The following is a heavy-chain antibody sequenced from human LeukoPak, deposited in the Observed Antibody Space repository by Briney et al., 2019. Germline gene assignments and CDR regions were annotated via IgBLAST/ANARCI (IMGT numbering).Heavy chain of an antibody. J-gene: IGHJ4*02. CDR2: IHYSGST. CDR1: GGSIGSSSYY. V-gene: IGHV4-39*07. D-gene: IGHD3-10*01. CDR3: ATSTRGVYGYVGRFGY. Sequence: SETLSLTCTVSGGSIGSSSYYWGCIRQPPGKGLEWIGRIHYSGSTYYNPSLKSRVTKSVDTSKNQFSLKLSSVTAADTAVYYCATSTRGVYGYVGRFGYWGQGTLVTVSS.